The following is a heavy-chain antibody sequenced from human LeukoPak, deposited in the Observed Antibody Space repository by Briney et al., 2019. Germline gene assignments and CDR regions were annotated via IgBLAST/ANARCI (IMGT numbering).Heavy chain of an antibody. V-gene: IGHV3-23*01. Sequence: GGSLRLSCTASGFTFSTHAMSWVRQAPGKGLEWVSAISGSGGSTYYADSVKGRFTISRDNSKKTLYLQMNSLRAEDTAVYYCAKDDVPSNWGALGLFDYWGQGTLVTVSS. CDR2: ISGSGGST. CDR3: AKDDVPSNWGALGLFDY. J-gene: IGHJ4*02. D-gene: IGHD7-27*01. CDR1: GFTFSTHA.